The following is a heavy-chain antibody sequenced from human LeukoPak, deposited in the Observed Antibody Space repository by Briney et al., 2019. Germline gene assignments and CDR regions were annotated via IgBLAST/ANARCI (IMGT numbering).Heavy chain of an antibody. CDR2: IKPDGSDT. Sequence: GGSLRLSCGASGFTFTTHWIHWVRQAPGKGLVWVSRIKPDGSDTNYADSVKGRFTISRDNTKNLLFLEMNNLRGDDTAIYYCVRESRPGGAMGLYHNLDYWGQGTLVAVSS. J-gene: IGHJ4*02. D-gene: IGHD1-1*01. CDR1: GFTFTTHW. V-gene: IGHV3-74*01. CDR3: VRESRPGGAMGLYHNLDY.